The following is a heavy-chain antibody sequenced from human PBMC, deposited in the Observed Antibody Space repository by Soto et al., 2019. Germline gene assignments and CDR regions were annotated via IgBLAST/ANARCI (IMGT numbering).Heavy chain of an antibody. V-gene: IGHV1-69*13. Sequence: SVKVSCKASGVTISSYAISRVRQAPGQGLEWMGGIIPIFGTANNAQKYQGRVTITADESTRPAYMEPSSLGSEDTAVYYCAGDRFIAPGTQSCFGPCGQATLLTLS. CDR2: IIPIFGTA. D-gene: IGHD6-13*01. CDR3: AGDRFIAPGTQSCFGP. J-gene: IGHJ5*02. CDR1: GVTISSYA.